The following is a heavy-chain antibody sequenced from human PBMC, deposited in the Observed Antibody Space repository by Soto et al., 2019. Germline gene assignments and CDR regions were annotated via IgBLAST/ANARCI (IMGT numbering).Heavy chain of an antibody. CDR1: GGSINSGGYY. CDR3: ASTEDFFDY. Sequence: SETLSLTCTVSGGSINSGGYYWSWLRQHPGKGLECIGYIFYSGSTDYNPSLKSRVNISVDTSKNQFSLKLSSVTAADTAVYYCASTEDFFDYWGQGTLVTVSS. J-gene: IGHJ4*02. CDR2: IFYSGST. V-gene: IGHV4-31*03.